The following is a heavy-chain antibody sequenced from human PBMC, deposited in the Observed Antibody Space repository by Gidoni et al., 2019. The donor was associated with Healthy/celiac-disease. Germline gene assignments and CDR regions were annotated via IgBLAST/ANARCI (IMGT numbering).Heavy chain of an antibody. V-gene: IGHV3-43*02. J-gene: IGHJ4*02. CDR1: GFTFDDYA. D-gene: IGHD1-26*01. CDR2: ISGDGGST. CDR3: AKAALPLVWECPFDY. Sequence: EVPLVESGGGVVQPVGSLRLSCAASGFTFDDYAMHWVRQAPGKGLEWVSLISGDGGSTYYADSVKGRFTISRDNSKNSLYLQMNSLRTEDTALYYCAKAALPLVWECPFDYWGQGTLVTVSS.